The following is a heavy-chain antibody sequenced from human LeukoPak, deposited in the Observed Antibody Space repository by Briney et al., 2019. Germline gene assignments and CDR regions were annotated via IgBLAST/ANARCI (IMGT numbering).Heavy chain of an antibody. CDR3: ARGPEMATITPYYFDY. V-gene: IGHV1-69*13. J-gene: IGHJ4*02. CDR1: GGTFSSYA. Sequence: SVKVSCKASGGTFSSYAISWVRQAPGQGLEWMGGIIPIFGTANYAQKFQGRITITADESTSTAYMELSSLRSEDTAVYYCARGPEMATITPYYFDYWGQGTLVTVSS. CDR2: IIPIFGTA. D-gene: IGHD5-24*01.